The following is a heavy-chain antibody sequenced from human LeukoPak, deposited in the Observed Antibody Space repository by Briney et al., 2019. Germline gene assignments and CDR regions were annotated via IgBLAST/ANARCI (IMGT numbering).Heavy chain of an antibody. CDR3: ARDHNFAFDN. CDR1: GFTFSSYA. D-gene: IGHD5-24*01. V-gene: IGHV3-30*04. J-gene: IGHJ4*02. CDR2: ILYDGSDK. Sequence: GGSLRLSCAASGFTFSSYAMHWVRQAPGKGLEWVAVILYDGSDKYYAGSVKGRFTISRDNSKNTLYLQMNSLRVEDTAVYYCARDHNFAFDNWGQGTLVTVSS.